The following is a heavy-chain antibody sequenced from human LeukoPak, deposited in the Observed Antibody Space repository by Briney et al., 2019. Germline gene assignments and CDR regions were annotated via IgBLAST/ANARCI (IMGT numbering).Heavy chain of an antibody. V-gene: IGHV3-33*08. Sequence: PGGSLRLSCAASGFTFRSYSMHWVRQAPGKGLEWVAVIWANRYNEYYADSVKGRFAISRDNSKNTVYLQMNSLRAEDTAVYYCARDADTRSHYSRFDLWGQGTLVTVSS. CDR2: IWANRYNE. CDR3: ARDADTRSHYSRFDL. D-gene: IGHD3-22*01. J-gene: IGHJ4*02. CDR1: GFTFRSYS.